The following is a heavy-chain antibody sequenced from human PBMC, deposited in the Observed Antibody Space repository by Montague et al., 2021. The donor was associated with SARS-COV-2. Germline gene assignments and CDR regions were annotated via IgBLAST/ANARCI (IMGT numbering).Heavy chain of an antibody. CDR3: ARVRITMIIVVTYFDY. D-gene: IGHD3-22*01. CDR2: IYYSGST. CDR1: GGFISSGGYD. V-gene: IGHV4-31*03. J-gene: IGHJ4*02. Sequence: TLSLTCTVSGGFISSGGYDWSWIRQHPGKGLEWIGYIYYSGSTYYNPSLKSRVTISVDTSKNQFSLKLSSVTAADTAVYYCARVRITMIIVVTYFDYWGQGTLVTVSS.